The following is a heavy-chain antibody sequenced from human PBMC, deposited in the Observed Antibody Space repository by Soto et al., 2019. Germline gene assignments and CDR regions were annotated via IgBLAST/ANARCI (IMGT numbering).Heavy chain of an antibody. CDR2: IWYDGSNK. D-gene: IGHD3-3*01. Sequence: GGSLRLSCAASGFTFSSYGMHWVRQAPGKGLEWVAVIWYDGSNKYYADSVKGRFTISRDNSKNTLYLQMNSLRAEDTAVYYCARGDSYYDFWSGYPTDYWGQGTLVTVSS. J-gene: IGHJ4*02. CDR1: GFTFSSYG. CDR3: ARGDSYYDFWSGYPTDY. V-gene: IGHV3-33*01.